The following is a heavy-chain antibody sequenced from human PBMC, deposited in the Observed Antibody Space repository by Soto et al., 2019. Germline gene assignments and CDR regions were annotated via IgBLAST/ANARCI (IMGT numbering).Heavy chain of an antibody. V-gene: IGHV3-23*01. J-gene: IGHJ6*02. CDR1: GFTFSSYA. Sequence: GGSLRLSCAASGFTFSSYAMSWVRQAPGKGLEWVSAISGSGGSTYYADSVKGRFTISRDNSKNTLYLQMNSLRAEDTAVYYCAKRNLPHDYDSSGYYYYYYGMDVWGQGTTVTVSS. CDR2: ISGSGGST. D-gene: IGHD3-22*01. CDR3: AKRNLPHDYDSSGYYYYYYGMDV.